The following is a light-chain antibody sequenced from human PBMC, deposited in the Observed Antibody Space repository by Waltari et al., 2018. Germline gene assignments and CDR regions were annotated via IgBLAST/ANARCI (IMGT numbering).Light chain of an antibody. Sequence: EIVLTHSPATLSLSPGETTTLSCGASQSVTASYVAWYQQKPGLTPRTLIYDATDRAPAIPVRFSGSGSGTDFTLTISGVEHEDFAVYYCHQYGRSPRTFGGGTKVEI. J-gene: IGKJ4*01. CDR2: DAT. CDR3: HQYGRSPRT. CDR1: QSVTASY. V-gene: IGKV3D-20*01.